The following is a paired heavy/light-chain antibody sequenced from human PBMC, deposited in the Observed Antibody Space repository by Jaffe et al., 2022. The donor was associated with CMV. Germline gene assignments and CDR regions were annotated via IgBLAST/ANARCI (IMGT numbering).Light chain of an antibody. CDR1: QDISFY. CDR3: LQYDNLPPYT. Sequence: DIQMTQSPSSLSASVGDRVTITCRASQDISFYLNWYQQKPGKAPKLLIYDASNLETGVPSRFSGSGSGTDFTFTISSLQPEDIATYYCLQYDNLPPYTFGQGTKLEIK. CDR2: DAS. V-gene: IGKV1-33*01. J-gene: IGKJ2*01.
Heavy chain of an antibody. Sequence: EVQLLESGGGLVQPGGSLRLSCAASGFTFSNYAMNWVRQAPGKGLEWVSTISGAGGYTYYADSVRGRFTIARDNSKDTLYLQMNSLRAEDTALYYCAKDGGAGNYYYYYGMDVWGQGTTVTVSS. CDR3: AKDGGAGNYYYYYGMDV. D-gene: IGHD6-13*01. V-gene: IGHV3-23*01. CDR2: ISGAGGYT. CDR1: GFTFSNYA. J-gene: IGHJ6*02.